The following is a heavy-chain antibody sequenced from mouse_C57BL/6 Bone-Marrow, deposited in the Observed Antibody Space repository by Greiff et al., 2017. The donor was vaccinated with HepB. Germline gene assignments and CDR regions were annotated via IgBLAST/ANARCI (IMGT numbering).Heavy chain of an antibody. J-gene: IGHJ4*01. V-gene: IGHV14-4*01. D-gene: IGHD2-1*01. CDR2: IDPENGDT. CDR3: TTDLLWAMDY. CDR1: GFNIKDDY. Sequence: VQLKESGAELVRPGASVKLSCTASGFNIKDDYMHWVKQRPEQGLEWIGWIDPENGDTEYASKFQGKATITADTSSNTAYLQLSSLTSEDTAVYYCTTDLLWAMDYWGQGTSVTVSS.